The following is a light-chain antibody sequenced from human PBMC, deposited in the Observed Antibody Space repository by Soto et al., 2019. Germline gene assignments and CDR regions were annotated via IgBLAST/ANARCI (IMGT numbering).Light chain of an antibody. CDR3: QQSHSTPYT. Sequence: EIVLTQSPATLSLSPGERATLSCRASQSVNRYLAWYQQKPGQAPRLLIYDASNRATGIPARFSGSGSGTDFTLTISSLEPEDFATYYCQQSHSTPYTFGQGTKLEI. CDR1: QSVNRY. CDR2: DAS. V-gene: IGKV3-11*01. J-gene: IGKJ2*01.